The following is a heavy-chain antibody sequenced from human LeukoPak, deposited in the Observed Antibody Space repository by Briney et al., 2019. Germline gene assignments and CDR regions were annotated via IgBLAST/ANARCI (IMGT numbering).Heavy chain of an antibody. J-gene: IGHJ4*02. CDR2: ISYDGSNK. V-gene: IGHV3-30*04. Sequence: PGGSLRLSCAASGFTFSSYAMHWVRQAPGKGLEWVAVISYDGSNKYYADSVKGRFTISRDNSKNTLYLQMNSLRAEDTAVYYCAGGGDSKSYFGYFDYWAQGTLVTVSS. CDR1: GFTFSSYA. CDR3: AGGGDSKSYFGYFDY. D-gene: IGHD1-26*01.